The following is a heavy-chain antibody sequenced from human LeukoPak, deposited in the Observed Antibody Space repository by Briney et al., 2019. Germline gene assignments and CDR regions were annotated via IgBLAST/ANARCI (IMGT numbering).Heavy chain of an antibody. CDR1: GFTFSSYA. CDR2: ISSNGGDT. Sequence: GGSLRLSCAASGFTFSSYAMHWVRQAPGKGLEYVSAISSNGGDTYYANSVKGRFTISRDDSKNTLYLQMGSLRGEDMAVYYCARERGSSGWTFDYWGQGTLVTVSP. D-gene: IGHD6-19*01. CDR3: ARERGSSGWTFDY. J-gene: IGHJ4*02. V-gene: IGHV3-64*01.